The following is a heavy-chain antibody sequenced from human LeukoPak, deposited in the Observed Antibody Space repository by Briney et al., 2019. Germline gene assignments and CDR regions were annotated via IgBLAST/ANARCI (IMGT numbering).Heavy chain of an antibody. V-gene: IGHV3-23*01. J-gene: IGHJ4*02. Sequence: GGTLRLSCAASGFTFSSYGMSWVRQAPGKGLEWVSAISGSGGSTYYADSVKGRFTTSRDNSKNTLYLQMNSLRAEDTAVYYCARDCGYFDYWGQGTLVTVSS. CDR3: ARDCGYFDY. CDR2: ISGSGGST. CDR1: GFTFSSYG.